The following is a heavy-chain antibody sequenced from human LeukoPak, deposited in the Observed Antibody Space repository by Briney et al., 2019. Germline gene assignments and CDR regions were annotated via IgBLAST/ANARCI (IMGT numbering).Heavy chain of an antibody. CDR2: IIPIFGTA. CDR1: GGTFSSYA. D-gene: IGHD4-17*01. J-gene: IGHJ3*02. CDR3: ASGSTVTGGPYDAFDI. V-gene: IGHV1-69*06. Sequence: GASVKVSCKASGGTFSSYAISWVRQAPGQGLEWMGGIIPIFGTANYAQKFQGRVTITADKSTSTAYMELSSLRSDDTAVYYCASGSTVTGGPYDAFDIWGQGTMVTVSS.